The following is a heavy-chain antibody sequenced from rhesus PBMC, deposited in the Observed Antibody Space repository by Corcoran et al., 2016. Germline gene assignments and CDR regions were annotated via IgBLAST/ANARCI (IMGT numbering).Heavy chain of an antibody. V-gene: IGHV1S9*01. D-gene: IGHD6-31*01. CDR1: GYTFTSYY. Sequence: QVQLVQSGAEVKKPGTSVKLSCKASGYTFTSYYINWVRQAPGQVLEWMGWINPSNGNTGNAQKFQGRVTMTRDVSTSTAYMELNSLRSEDMAVYYCASDLWRLWGFFDYWGQGVLVTVSS. CDR3: ASDLWRLWGFFDY. CDR2: INPSNGNT. J-gene: IGHJ4*01.